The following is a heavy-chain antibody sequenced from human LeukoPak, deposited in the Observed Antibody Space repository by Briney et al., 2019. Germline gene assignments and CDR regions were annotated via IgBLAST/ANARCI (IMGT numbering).Heavy chain of an antibody. J-gene: IGHJ6*03. D-gene: IGHD4-23*01. CDR1: GGSIGSRSDY. Sequence: SETLSLTCTVSGGSIGSRSDYWGWIRRTPGKGLEWIGNLDSSGSTYYNPSLKSRVTISVGTSKNQFSLNLRSVTAADTAIYFCSRSHDYGGLYFYYYMDVWGKGTTVTVSS. CDR3: SRSHDYGGLYFYYYMDV. V-gene: IGHV4-39*01. CDR2: LDSSGST.